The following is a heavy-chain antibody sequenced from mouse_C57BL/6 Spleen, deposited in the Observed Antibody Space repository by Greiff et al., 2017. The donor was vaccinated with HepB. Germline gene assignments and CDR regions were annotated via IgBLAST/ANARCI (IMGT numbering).Heavy chain of an antibody. CDR1: GYTFTSYW. Sequence: QVQLQQPGAELVKPGASVKLSCKASGYTFTSYWMQWVKQRPGQGLEWIGEIDPSDSYTNYNQKFKGKATLTVDTSSSTAYMQLSSLTSEDSAVYYCARRGDYYGSYWYFDVWGTGTTVTVSS. V-gene: IGHV1-50*01. CDR3: ARRGDYYGSYWYFDV. J-gene: IGHJ1*03. CDR2: IDPSDSYT. D-gene: IGHD1-1*01.